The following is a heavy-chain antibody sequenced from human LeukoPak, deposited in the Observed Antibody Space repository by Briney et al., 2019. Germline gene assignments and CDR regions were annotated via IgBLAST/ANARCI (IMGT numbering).Heavy chain of an antibody. D-gene: IGHD3-22*01. Sequence: PGGSLRLSCAVSGFTFGNYDMPWVRQTPGKGLEWVAVIWHDGSKEFYVDSVKGRFTISRDNSENTLYLQMNSLRAEDTAVYYCARDHHYYDSSGLRSGCIDYWGQGTLVTVSS. CDR1: GFTFGNYD. V-gene: IGHV3-33*01. CDR3: ARDHHYYDSSGLRSGCIDY. CDR2: IWHDGSKE. J-gene: IGHJ4*02.